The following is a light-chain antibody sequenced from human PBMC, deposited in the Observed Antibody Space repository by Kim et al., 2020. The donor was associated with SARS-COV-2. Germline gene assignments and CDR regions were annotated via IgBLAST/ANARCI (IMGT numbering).Light chain of an antibody. J-gene: IGKJ1*01. V-gene: IGKV1-27*01. CDR2: AAS. CDR3: QKYNSAPWT. Sequence: ASVGDRVTITCRASQDIKNYLAWYRQKPGKVPEVLIYAASSLQSGVPSRISGSGSGTDFTLTINSLQPEDVATYYCQKYNSAPWTFGQGTKVDIK. CDR1: QDIKNY.